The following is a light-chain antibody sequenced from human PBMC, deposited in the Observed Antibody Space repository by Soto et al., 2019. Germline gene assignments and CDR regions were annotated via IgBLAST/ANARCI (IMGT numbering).Light chain of an antibody. CDR2: EGS. CDR1: SSDVGSYNL. V-gene: IGLV2-23*01. CDR3: CSYAGSSTLYV. Sequence: QSALTQPASVSGSPGQSITISCTGTSSDVGSYNLVSWYQQHPGKAPKLMIYEGSKRPSGVSNRFSGSKSGNTASLTISGLQAEDEADYYCCSYAGSSTLYVFGIGTKVTVL. J-gene: IGLJ1*01.